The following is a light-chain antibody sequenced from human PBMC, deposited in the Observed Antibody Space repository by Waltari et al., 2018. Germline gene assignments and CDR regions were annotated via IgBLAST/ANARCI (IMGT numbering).Light chain of an antibody. CDR3: CSYVRDITWV. CDR2: EGT. V-gene: IGLV2-23*01. CDR1: SSDVGSYNL. Sequence: QSALTQPASVSGSPGQSLTISCTGTSSDVGSYNLLSWYQHHPGKTPKLMIYEGTQRPSGVSDRFSGSKSGDTASLTISGLQAEDEADYYCCSYVRDITWVFGGGTKLTVL. J-gene: IGLJ3*02.